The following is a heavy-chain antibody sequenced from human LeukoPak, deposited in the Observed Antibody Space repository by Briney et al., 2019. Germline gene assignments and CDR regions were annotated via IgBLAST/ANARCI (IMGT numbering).Heavy chain of an antibody. CDR2: IRYDGSNK. V-gene: IGHV3-30*02. D-gene: IGHD3-22*01. Sequence: GGSLRLSCAASGFTFSSYGMHWVRQAPGKGLEWVAFIRYDGSNKYYADSVKGRFTISRDNSKSTLNLQMNSLRAEDTAAYYCAKDPTHYRVWDYYETIGLSYWGQGTLVTVSS. CDR1: GFTFSSYG. J-gene: IGHJ4*02. CDR3: AKDPTHYRVWDYYETIGLSY.